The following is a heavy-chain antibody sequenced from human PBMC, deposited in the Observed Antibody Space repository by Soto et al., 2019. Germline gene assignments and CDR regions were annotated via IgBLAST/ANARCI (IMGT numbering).Heavy chain of an antibody. Sequence: LSRTCTVSGGSISSNYWTWIRQPPGKGLEWIGYVYNSGSTNYNPSLKSRVTISEDTSKSQFSLKVNSMTAADTAVYYCARYRREAVAGYTLDNWGQGILVTVSS. CDR1: GGSISSNY. V-gene: IGHV4-59*01. D-gene: IGHD6-13*01. CDR3: ARYRREAVAGYTLDN. J-gene: IGHJ4*02. CDR2: VYNSGST.